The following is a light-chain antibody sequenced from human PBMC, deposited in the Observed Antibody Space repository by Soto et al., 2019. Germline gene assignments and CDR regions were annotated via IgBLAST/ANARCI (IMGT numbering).Light chain of an antibody. CDR3: QQYGSSSWT. Sequence: EIVLTQSPGPLSLSPGKRATLSCRARQSVSIIYSAWYQQKPGQAPRLLIYGAASRATGIPARFSGGGSGTDFTLTIIRLEPEDFAVDYCQQYGSSSWTFGQGTKVDIK. CDR1: QSVSIIY. CDR2: GAA. J-gene: IGKJ1*01. V-gene: IGKV3-20*01.